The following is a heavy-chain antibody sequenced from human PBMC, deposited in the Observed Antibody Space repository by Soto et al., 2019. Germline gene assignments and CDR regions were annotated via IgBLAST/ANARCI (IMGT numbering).Heavy chain of an antibody. Sequence: GGSLRLSCVASGFTFNTYGMHWVRQAPGKGLEWVAAISYDGINKYYVDSVKGRFTISRDNSKNTLYVQMNSLRAEDTALYYCARSPQPTRGIHWYFDLWGRGILVTVSS. CDR1: GFTFNTYG. J-gene: IGHJ2*01. CDR3: ARSPQPTRGIHWYFDL. V-gene: IGHV3-30*03. CDR2: ISYDGINK. D-gene: IGHD1-26*01.